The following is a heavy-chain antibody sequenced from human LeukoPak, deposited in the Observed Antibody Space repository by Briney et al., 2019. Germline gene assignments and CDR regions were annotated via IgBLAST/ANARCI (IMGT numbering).Heavy chain of an antibody. V-gene: IGHV3-23*01. J-gene: IGHJ4*02. Sequence: GGSLRLSCAASGFIFSNYAMSWVRQAPGKGLEWVSGISGSGGSTVYADSVKGRFTISRDNSKNTLYLQMNSLRAEDTAVYYCAKDSDPLWFGEFTDYWGQGTLVTVSS. D-gene: IGHD3-10*01. CDR2: ISGSGGST. CDR1: GFIFSNYA. CDR3: AKDSDPLWFGEFTDY.